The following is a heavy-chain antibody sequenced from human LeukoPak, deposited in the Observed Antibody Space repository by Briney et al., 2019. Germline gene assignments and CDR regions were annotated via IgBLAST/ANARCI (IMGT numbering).Heavy chain of an antibody. CDR3: AKTTTGYSSGRYPGWPVDY. CDR2: IFGSGGSA. CDR1: GFTFSSYA. D-gene: IGHD6-19*01. J-gene: IGHJ4*02. Sequence: GGSLRLSCAASGFTFSSYAMYWVRQAPGKGLEWVSGIFGSGGSAHYADSVKGRFTISRDNSKNRVYLEMNSLRAYDTAVYYCAKTTTGYSSGRYPGWPVDYWGQGTLVTVSS. V-gene: IGHV3-23*01.